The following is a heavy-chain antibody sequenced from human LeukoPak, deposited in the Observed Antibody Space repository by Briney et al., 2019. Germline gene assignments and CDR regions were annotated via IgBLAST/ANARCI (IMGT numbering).Heavy chain of an antibody. D-gene: IGHD2-21*02. CDR3: ARRYEYCGGDCYSHFDY. CDR2: IYPGDSDT. CDR1: GYSFTSYW. V-gene: IGHV5-51*01. Sequence: GEPLKISCMGSGYSFTSYWIGWVRQMPGKGLEWMGIIYPGDSDTRYSPSFQGQVTISADKSISTAYLQWSSLKASDTAMYYCARRYEYCGGDCYSHFDYWGQGTLVTVSS. J-gene: IGHJ4*02.